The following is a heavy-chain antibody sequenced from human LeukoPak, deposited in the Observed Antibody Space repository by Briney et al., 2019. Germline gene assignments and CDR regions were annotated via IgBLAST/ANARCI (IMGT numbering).Heavy chain of an antibody. CDR1: GYTFTSYG. Sequence: VASVTVSCTASGYTFTSYGISWVRQAPGQGLEWMGWISAYNGNTNYAQKLQGRVTMTTDTSTSTAYMKLRSLRSDDTAVYYCARDAVGATRWFDPWGQGTLVTVSS. J-gene: IGHJ5*02. CDR2: ISAYNGNT. D-gene: IGHD1-26*01. V-gene: IGHV1-18*01. CDR3: ARDAVGATRWFDP.